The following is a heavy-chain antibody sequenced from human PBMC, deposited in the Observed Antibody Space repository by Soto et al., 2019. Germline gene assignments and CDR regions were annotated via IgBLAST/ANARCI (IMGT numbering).Heavy chain of an antibody. CDR3: AKDIVAVGGYETFDF. V-gene: IGHV3-23*01. J-gene: IGHJ4*02. CDR2: ISGSGGST. CDR1: GFTFSNFA. Sequence: EVHLSQSGGGLVQPGGSLRLSCAASGFTFSNFAMRWVRQAPGKGLEWVSEISGSGGSTYYAESVKGRFTISRDNSKNTLFLPMNSLRVEDTAVYYCAKDIVAVGGYETFDFWGQGTMVTVSS. D-gene: IGHD5-12*01.